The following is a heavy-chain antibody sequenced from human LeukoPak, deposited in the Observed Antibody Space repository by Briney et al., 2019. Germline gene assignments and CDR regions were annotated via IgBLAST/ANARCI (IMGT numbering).Heavy chain of an antibody. CDR1: GYTFTSYS. Sequence: ASVKVSCKASGYTFTSYSISWVRQAPGQGLEWMGRINPNSGGTNYAQKFQGRVTMTRDTSISTAYMELSRLRSDDTAVYYCARYLATGGATDYWGQGTLVTVSS. CDR2: INPNSGGT. V-gene: IGHV1-2*06. D-gene: IGHD1-14*01. CDR3: ARYLATGGATDY. J-gene: IGHJ4*02.